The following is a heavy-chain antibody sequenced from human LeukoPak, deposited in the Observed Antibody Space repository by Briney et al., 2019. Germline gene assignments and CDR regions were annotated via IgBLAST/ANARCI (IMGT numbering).Heavy chain of an antibody. CDR3: ARGKYSSTWTFDY. V-gene: IGHV4-61*02. CDR2: IFTSGST. Sequence: SSETLSLTCTVSGGSVSSAGYYWSWIRQPAGKGLEWIGRIFTSGSTNYSPSLKSRVTMSVDTSKNQFSLNLSSVTAADTAVYYCARGKYSSTWTFDYWGQGTLVTVSS. D-gene: IGHD6-13*01. CDR1: GGSVSSAGYY. J-gene: IGHJ4*02.